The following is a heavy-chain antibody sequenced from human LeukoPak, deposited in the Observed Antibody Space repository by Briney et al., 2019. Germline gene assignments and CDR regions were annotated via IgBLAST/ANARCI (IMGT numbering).Heavy chain of an antibody. Sequence: GGSLRLSCAASGFTFSSYAMSWVRQAPGKGLEWVAVIWYDGSNKYYADSVKGRFTISRDNSKNTLYLQMNSLRAEDTAVYYCARTRKDSVYDFWSGNYYGMDVWGQGTTVTVSS. CDR3: ARTRKDSVYDFWSGNYYGMDV. CDR2: IWYDGSNK. J-gene: IGHJ6*02. V-gene: IGHV3-33*08. D-gene: IGHD3-3*01. CDR1: GFTFSSYA.